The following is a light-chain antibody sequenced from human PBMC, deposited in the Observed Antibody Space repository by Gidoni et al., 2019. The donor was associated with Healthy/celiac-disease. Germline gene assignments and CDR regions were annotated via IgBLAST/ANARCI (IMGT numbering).Light chain of an antibody. J-gene: IGLJ2*01. CDR3: CSYAGSSTPVV. CDR1: SRDVGSYNL. CDR2: EGS. Sequence: QSALTPPASVSGSPGQSITISCPGTSRDVGSYNLVSWSQQHPGKAPQLMIYEGSTRPAGVSSRFSGSKSGNTASLTISGLQAEDEADYYCCSYAGSSTPVVFGGGTKLTVL. V-gene: IGLV2-23*01.